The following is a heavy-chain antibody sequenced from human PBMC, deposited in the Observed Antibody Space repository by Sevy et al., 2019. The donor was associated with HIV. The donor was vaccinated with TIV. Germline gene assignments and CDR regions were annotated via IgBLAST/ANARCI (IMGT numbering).Heavy chain of an antibody. Sequence: GSLRLSCVGSGFSLESYWMNWVRQAPGKGLEWVANINQDGSVKYYVDSVKGRFTVSRDNARNLVYLQMNSLRVADTALYYCVRAIQSEGSFWGQGTLVTVSS. D-gene: IGHD2-2*02. CDR2: INQDGSVK. CDR3: VRAIQSEGSF. CDR1: GFSLESYW. V-gene: IGHV3-7*01. J-gene: IGHJ4*02.